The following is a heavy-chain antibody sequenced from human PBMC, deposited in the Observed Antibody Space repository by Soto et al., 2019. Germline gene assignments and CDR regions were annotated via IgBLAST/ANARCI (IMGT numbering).Heavy chain of an antibody. CDR2: IYYSGST. J-gene: IGHJ6*02. CDR3: ARDRRIFGVVINSYGMDV. D-gene: IGHD3-3*02. V-gene: IGHV4-31*03. Sequence: LSLTCTVSGGSISSGGYYWSWIRQHPGKGLEWIGYIYYSGSTYYNPSLKSRVTISVDTSKNQFSLKLSSVTAADTAVYYCARDRRIFGVVINSYGMDVWGQGTTVTVSS. CDR1: GGSISSGGYY.